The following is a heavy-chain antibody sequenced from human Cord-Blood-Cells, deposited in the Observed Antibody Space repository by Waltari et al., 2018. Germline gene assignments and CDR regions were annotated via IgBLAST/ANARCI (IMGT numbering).Heavy chain of an antibody. J-gene: IGHJ3*02. CDR2: IKQDGSEK. Sequence: EVQLVESGGGLVQPGGSLRLSCASSGFPFSSHWMSGVRQAPGKGLEWVANIKQDGSEKYYVDSVKGRFTISRDNAKNSLYLQMNSLRAEDTAVYYCARAGYMKLALDIWGQGTMVTVSS. CDR3: ARAGYMKLALDI. D-gene: IGHD6-13*01. V-gene: IGHV3-7*01. CDR1: GFPFSSHW.